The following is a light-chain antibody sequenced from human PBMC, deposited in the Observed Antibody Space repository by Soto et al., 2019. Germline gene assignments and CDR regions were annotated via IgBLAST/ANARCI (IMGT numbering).Light chain of an antibody. J-gene: IGLJ2*01. V-gene: IGLV3-1*01. CDR2: QDT. Sequence: SYELTQPPSVSVSPGQTASIICSGDKLGSKYAFWYQQKPGQSPVLVIYQDTKRPSNIPERFSGSNSGNTATLTISGTQAMDEADYYCQAWDSSTVVFGGGTQLTVL. CDR1: KLGSKY. CDR3: QAWDSSTVV.